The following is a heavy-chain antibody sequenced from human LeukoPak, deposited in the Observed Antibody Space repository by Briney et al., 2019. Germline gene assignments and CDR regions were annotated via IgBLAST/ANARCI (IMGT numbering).Heavy chain of an antibody. D-gene: IGHD6-13*01. CDR3: AKGAAAGLVDWFDP. Sequence: PGGPLRLSCAASGFIFSNYALMWVRQAPGKGLEWVSSITGRGDETFYADSVKGRFSLSRDNPRNMLYLQMYSLGAEDTAIYYCAKGAAAGLVDWFDPWGQGTLVTVSS. J-gene: IGHJ5*02. V-gene: IGHV3-23*01. CDR1: GFIFSNYA. CDR2: ITGRGDET.